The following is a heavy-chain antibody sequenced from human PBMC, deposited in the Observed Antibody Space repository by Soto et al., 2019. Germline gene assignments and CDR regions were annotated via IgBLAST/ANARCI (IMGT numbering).Heavy chain of an antibody. CDR3: AKDLVDYVLLSGFDY. D-gene: IGHD4-17*01. J-gene: IGHJ4*02. CDR1: GFTFSSYG. CDR2: ISYDGSNK. V-gene: IGHV3-30*18. Sequence: QVQLVESGGGVVQPGRSLRLSCAASGFTFSSYGMHWVRQAPGKGLEWVAVISYDGSNKYYADSVKGRFTISRDNSKNTLYLQMNSLRAEDTAVYYCAKDLVDYVLLSGFDYWGQGTLVTVSS.